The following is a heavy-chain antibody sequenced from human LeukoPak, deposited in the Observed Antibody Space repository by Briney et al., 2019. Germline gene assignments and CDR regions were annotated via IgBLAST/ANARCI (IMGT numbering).Heavy chain of an antibody. CDR1: GFTFSTSA. Sequence: PGGSLRLSRVASGFTFSTSAMTWVRLGPGKGLEWVSAISGSGDSTYYTDSVKGRFTISRDNSKNTLYLHMTSLGAEDTAIYYCAKDISTSSWGQGTLVTVSS. D-gene: IGHD2/OR15-2a*01. J-gene: IGHJ5*02. V-gene: IGHV3-23*01. CDR3: AKDISTSS. CDR2: ISGSGDST.